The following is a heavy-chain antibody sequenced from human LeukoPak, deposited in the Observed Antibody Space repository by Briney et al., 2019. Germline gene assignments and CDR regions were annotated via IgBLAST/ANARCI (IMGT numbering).Heavy chain of an antibody. CDR2: INPNSGGT. CDR1: GYTFTGYY. D-gene: IGHD6-19*01. V-gene: IGHV1-2*04. CDR3: ARGRPGIAVAGGPADYYGMDV. Sequence: RASVKVSCKASGYTFTGYYMHWVRQAPGQGLEWMGWINPNSGGTNYAQKFQGWVTMTRDTSISTAYMELSRLRSDDTAVYYCARGRPGIAVAGGPADYYGMDVWGQGNPGHRLL. J-gene: IGHJ6*02.